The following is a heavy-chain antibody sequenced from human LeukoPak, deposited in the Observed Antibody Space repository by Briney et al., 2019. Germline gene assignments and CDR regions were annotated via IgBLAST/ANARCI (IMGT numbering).Heavy chain of an antibody. CDR1: AYSFTSYW. D-gene: IGHD5-18*01. V-gene: IGHV5-51*01. CDR3: ARSPGGFTYGRNWFDP. CDR2: IYPGDSDT. Sequence: GESLQISSKTSAYSFTSYWIAWGRPMPGKGREWMGIIYPGDSDTRYSPCFQGQVTISADKSISTAYLQLSSLKASDTAVYYCARSPGGFTYGRNWFDPWGQGTLVSVSS. J-gene: IGHJ5*02.